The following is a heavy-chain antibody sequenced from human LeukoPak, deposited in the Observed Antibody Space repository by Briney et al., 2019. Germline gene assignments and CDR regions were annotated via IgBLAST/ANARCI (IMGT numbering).Heavy chain of an antibody. CDR2: VTTDGSST. D-gene: IGHD3-10*01. V-gene: IGHV3-74*01. CDR1: GFTFSSYW. CDR3: ARDYYGSGDY. Sequence: SGGSLRLSCAASGFTFSSYWMHWVRQAPGKGLVWVSRVTTDGSSTIYADSVKGRFTISRDNAKSTLYLQMNSLRAEDTAVYYCARDYYGSGDYWGQGTLVTVAS. J-gene: IGHJ4*02.